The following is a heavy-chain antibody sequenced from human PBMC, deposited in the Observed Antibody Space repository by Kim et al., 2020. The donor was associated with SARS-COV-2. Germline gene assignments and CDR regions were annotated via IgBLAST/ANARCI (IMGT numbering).Heavy chain of an antibody. J-gene: IGHJ5*02. Sequence: ADSVKGRFTISRDNSKNTLYRRMNSLRAEDKAVYYCAKDLHSSGYYYPWGQGTLVTGSS. CDR3: AKDLHSSGYYYP. V-gene: IGHV3-23*01. D-gene: IGHD3-22*01.